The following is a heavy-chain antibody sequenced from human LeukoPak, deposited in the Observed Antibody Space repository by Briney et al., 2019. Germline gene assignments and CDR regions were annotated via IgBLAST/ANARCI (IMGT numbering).Heavy chain of an antibody. CDR3: TQTPCGGDCS. Sequence: GGSLRLSCAASGFTFSGSAMHWVRQASGKGLEWVGRITSKANNYATAYAASVKGRFTISRDDSKNTAYLQMNSLKTEDTAVYYCTQTPCGGDCSWGQGTLVTVSS. CDR1: GFTFSGSA. D-gene: IGHD2-21*02. V-gene: IGHV3-73*01. J-gene: IGHJ5*02. CDR2: ITSKANNYAT.